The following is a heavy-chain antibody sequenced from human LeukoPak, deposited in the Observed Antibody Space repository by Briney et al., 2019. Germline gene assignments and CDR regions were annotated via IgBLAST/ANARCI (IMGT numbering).Heavy chain of an antibody. CDR1: GYTFTSYY. J-gene: IGHJ4*02. CDR2: INPSGGST. CDR3: ATAVPNYSSGYLDDFLFDY. Sequence: GASVKVSCKASGYTFTSYYMHWVRQAPGQGLEWMGIINPSGGSTSYAQKFQGRVTMTRDTSTSTVYMELSSLRSEDTAVYYCATAVPNYSSGYLDDFLFDYWGQGTLVTVSS. V-gene: IGHV1-46*03. D-gene: IGHD3-22*01.